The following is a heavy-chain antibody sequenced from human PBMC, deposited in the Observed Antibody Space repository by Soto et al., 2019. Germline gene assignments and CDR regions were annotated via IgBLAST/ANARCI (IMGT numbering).Heavy chain of an antibody. J-gene: IGHJ5*02. Sequence: SETLSLTCAVYGGSFSGYYWSWIRQPPGKGLEWIGEINHSGSTNYNPSLKSRVTISVDTSKNQFSLKLSSVTAADTAVYYCARGAVNSWFDPWGQGTLVTVSS. CDR1: GGSFSGYY. CDR3: ARGAVNSWFDP. V-gene: IGHV4-34*01. CDR2: INHSGST. D-gene: IGHD4-17*01.